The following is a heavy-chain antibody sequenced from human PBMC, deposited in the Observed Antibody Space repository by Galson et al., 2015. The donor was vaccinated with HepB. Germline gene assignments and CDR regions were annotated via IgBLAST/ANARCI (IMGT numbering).Heavy chain of an antibody. Sequence: SLRLSCAASGFTFSNAWMSWVRQAPGKGLEWVANIKQDGSDKYYVDSVRGRFTISRDNAKNSLDLQMNSLRDEDTAVYYCARGGTRFDPWGQGTLVIVSS. J-gene: IGHJ5*02. CDR2: IKQDGSDK. V-gene: IGHV3-7*01. CDR3: ARGGTRFDP. D-gene: IGHD3-16*01. CDR1: GFTFSNAW.